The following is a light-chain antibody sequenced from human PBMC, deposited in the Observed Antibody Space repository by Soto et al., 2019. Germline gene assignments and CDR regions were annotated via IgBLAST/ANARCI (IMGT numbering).Light chain of an antibody. Sequence: QSVLTQPPSASGTPGQRVTISCSGSSSSIGSNFVSWYQQLPRAAPKLLIFGDNQRPSGVPDRFSGSKSGTSASPAISGLRSEDEVDYYCAAWDGSLSGFYVFGTGNKVTVL. J-gene: IGLJ1*01. CDR2: GDN. CDR1: SSSIGSNF. V-gene: IGLV1-47*01. CDR3: AAWDGSLSGFYV.